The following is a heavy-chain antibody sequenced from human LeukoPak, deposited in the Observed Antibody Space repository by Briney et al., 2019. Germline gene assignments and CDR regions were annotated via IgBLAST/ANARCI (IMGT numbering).Heavy chain of an antibody. CDR1: GFTFSSYG. V-gene: IGHV3-33*01. Sequence: PGGSLRLSCAASGFTFSSYGMHWVRQAPGKGLEWVAVIWYDGSNKYYADSVKGRFTISRDNSKNTLYLQMNSLRAEDTTVYYCARDRDILTGYAFDYWGQGTLVTVSS. J-gene: IGHJ4*02. D-gene: IGHD3-9*01. CDR3: ARDRDILTGYAFDY. CDR2: IWYDGSNK.